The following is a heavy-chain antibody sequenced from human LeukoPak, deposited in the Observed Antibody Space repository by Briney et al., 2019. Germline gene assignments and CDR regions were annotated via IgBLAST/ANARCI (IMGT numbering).Heavy chain of an antibody. CDR1: GGSISSYY. J-gene: IGHJ3*02. V-gene: IGHV4-4*08. CDR2: IYSSETT. Sequence: SETLSLTCTVSGGSISSYYWSWIRQSPGKGLEWIGYIYSSETTEYKPSLKSRVTISADTSKNQFSLKLTSVTAADTAIYYCARRNDFDIWGQGTMVTVSS. CDR3: ARRNDFDI.